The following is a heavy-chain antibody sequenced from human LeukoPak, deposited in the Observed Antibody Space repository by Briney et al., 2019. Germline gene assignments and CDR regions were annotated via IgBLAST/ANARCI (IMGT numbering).Heavy chain of an antibody. CDR2: IYYSGST. CDR1: GGSISSYY. Sequence: PSETLSLTCTVSGGSISSYYWSWIRQPPGKGLEWIGYIYYSGSTNYNPSLKSRVTISVDTSKNQFSLKLSSVTAADTAVYYCARDRGIAAAGTTPPYYYYYYMDVWGKGTTVTVSS. J-gene: IGHJ6*03. V-gene: IGHV4-59*01. D-gene: IGHD6-13*01. CDR3: ARDRGIAAAGTTPPYYYYYYMDV.